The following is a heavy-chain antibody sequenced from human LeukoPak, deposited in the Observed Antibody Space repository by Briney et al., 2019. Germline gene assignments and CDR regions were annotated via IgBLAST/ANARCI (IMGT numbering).Heavy chain of an antibody. CDR3: ARGRPGPAGAGTYDF. CDR2: MNPNSGKT. J-gene: IGHJ4*02. CDR1: GHTFTTSD. Sequence: ASVKVSCKASGHTFTTSDINWVRQATGQGLEWMGWMNPNSGKTGSAQKFQGRLTMTKNTSTTTAYMEVTGLRFEDTATYYCARGRPGPAGAGTYDFWGQGTLITVSS. V-gene: IGHV1-8*01. D-gene: IGHD6-13*01.